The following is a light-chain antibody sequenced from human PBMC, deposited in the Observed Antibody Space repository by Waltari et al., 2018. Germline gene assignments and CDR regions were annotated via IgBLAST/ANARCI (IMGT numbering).Light chain of an antibody. CDR2: KTS. Sequence: DIQVTQSPSTLYASVGDRVTISCRASQGISDWLVCSQQKPGKAPKLLIYKTSLLESGVPSRFSDSGYGTEFTLTISSLQPDEFATYYCQQYNTYSWTFGQGTKVEI. CDR1: QGISDW. CDR3: QQYNTYSWT. J-gene: IGKJ1*01. V-gene: IGKV1-5*03.